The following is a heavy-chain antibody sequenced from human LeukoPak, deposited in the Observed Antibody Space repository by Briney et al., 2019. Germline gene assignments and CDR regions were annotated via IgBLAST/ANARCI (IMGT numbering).Heavy chain of an antibody. CDR3: ARGQVGRAGTFRIWAYFDH. J-gene: IGHJ4*02. CDR1: GGSFSGYY. V-gene: IGHV4-34*01. CDR2: INHSGST. Sequence: SETLSLTCAVYGGSFSGYYWSWIRQPPGKALEWIGEINHSGSTNYNPSLKSRVTISVDTSKNQFSLKLSSVTAADTAVYYCARGQVGRAGTFRIWAYFDHWGQGTLVIVSS. D-gene: IGHD6-19*01.